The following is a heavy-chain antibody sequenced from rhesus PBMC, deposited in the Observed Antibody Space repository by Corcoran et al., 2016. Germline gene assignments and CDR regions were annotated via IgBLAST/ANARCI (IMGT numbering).Heavy chain of an antibody. Sequence: QVQLQESGPGLVKPSETLSLTCAVSGGSISDDYYWSWIRQHPGKGLEWIGYIYGSGGGTNYNPYLQNRVTISIDTSKDPFSLKLSSVTAADTAVYYCARVAGVIINWYFDLWGPGTPITISS. V-gene: IGHV4-106*01. CDR1: GGSISDDYY. CDR3: ARVAGVIINWYFDL. J-gene: IGHJ2*01. D-gene: IGHD3-34*01. CDR2: IYGSGGGT.